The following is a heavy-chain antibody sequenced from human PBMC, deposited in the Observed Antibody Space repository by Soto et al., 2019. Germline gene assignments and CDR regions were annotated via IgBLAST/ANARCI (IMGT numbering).Heavy chain of an antibody. V-gene: IGHV4-39*01. D-gene: IGHD6-13*01. CDR2: ISYRGST. J-gene: IGHJ4*02. Sequence: QLQLQESGPGLVRPSETLSLTCTVSADSISSSSFYWGWVRQPPGKELEGIGTISYRGSTYYNPSLKSRVTISLDTSNYQFSLKVNSVTATDTAVYFCARHPDSSWFSYFESWGQGTLVTVSS. CDR3: ARHPDSSWFSYFES. CDR1: ADSISSSSFY.